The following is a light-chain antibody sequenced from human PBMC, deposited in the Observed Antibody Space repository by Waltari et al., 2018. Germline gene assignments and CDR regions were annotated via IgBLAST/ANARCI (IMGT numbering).Light chain of an antibody. CDR3: QQYESSSPYT. J-gene: IGKJ2*01. Sequence: DIQMTQSPSSLSASVGDRVTITCRASQTINKYLNWYQQKPGKAPKVLISVVSYLHTGVPSRFSGSGSGTDFTLTISSLQPEDFATYYCQQYESSSPYTFGPGTKLEIK. V-gene: IGKV1-39*01. CDR2: VVS. CDR1: QTINKY.